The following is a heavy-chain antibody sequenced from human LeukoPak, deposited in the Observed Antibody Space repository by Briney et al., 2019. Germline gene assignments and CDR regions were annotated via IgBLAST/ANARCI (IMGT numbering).Heavy chain of an antibody. Sequence: GGSLRLSCAASGLTFRNHWMHWVRQPPGKGLVWVSRISSDGSSTTYADSVKGRFTISRDNAKNTLYLQMNNLRAEDTAMYYCARDQRVTGRPDIDYWGQGTLVIVSS. CDR2: ISSDGSST. CDR3: ARDQRVTGRPDIDY. V-gene: IGHV3-74*03. D-gene: IGHD6-6*01. CDR1: GLTFRNHW. J-gene: IGHJ4*02.